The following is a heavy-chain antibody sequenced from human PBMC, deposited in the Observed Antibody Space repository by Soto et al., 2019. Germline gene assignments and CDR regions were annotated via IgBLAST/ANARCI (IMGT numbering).Heavy chain of an antibody. CDR3: TTDPRSSSAFYYYYYGMDV. CDR2: IKSKTDGGTT. D-gene: IGHD6-6*01. CDR1: GFTFSNAW. J-gene: IGHJ6*02. Sequence: EVQLVESGGGLVKPGGSLRLSCAASGFTFSNAWMNWVRQAPGKGLEWVGRIKSKTDGGTTDYAAPVKGRFTISRDDSKNTLYLQMNSLKTEDTAVYYCTTDPRSSSAFYYYYYGMDVWGQGTTVTVSS. V-gene: IGHV3-15*07.